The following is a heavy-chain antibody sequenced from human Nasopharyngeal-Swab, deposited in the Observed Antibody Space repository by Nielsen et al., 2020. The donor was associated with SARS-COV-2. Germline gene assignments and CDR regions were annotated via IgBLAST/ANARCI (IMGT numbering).Heavy chain of an antibody. CDR3: AKDSLRNAMDV. Sequence: GESLKISCVSSGFNFSFYGMHWVRQAPGKGLEWVAVISYEGSNEWYADSVKGRFTISRDNSKNTLYLQMHSLRPEDTAVYYCAKDSLRNAMDVWGQGTTVTVSS. CDR2: ISYEGSNE. J-gene: IGHJ6*02. CDR1: GFNFSFYG. V-gene: IGHV3-30*18. D-gene: IGHD3-16*01.